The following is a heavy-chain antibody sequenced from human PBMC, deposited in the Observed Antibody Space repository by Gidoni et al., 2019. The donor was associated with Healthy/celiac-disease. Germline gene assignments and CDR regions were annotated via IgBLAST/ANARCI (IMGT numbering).Heavy chain of an antibody. CDR3: ARVGYDYGSLSYYYYGMDV. J-gene: IGHJ6*02. Sequence: QVQLQESGPGLVKPSETLSLTCTVSGGSISSYYWSWIRPPPGKGLEWIGYIYYSGSTNYNPSLKSRVTISVDTSKNQFSLKLSSVTAADTAVYYCARVGYDYGSLSYYYYGMDVWGQGTTVTVSS. D-gene: IGHD4-17*01. V-gene: IGHV4-59*01. CDR2: IYYSGST. CDR1: GGSISSYY.